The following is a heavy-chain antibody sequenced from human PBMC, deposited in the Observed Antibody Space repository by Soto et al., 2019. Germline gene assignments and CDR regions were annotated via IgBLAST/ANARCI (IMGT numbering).Heavy chain of an antibody. CDR2: IYYSGST. J-gene: IGHJ6*02. D-gene: IGHD7-27*01. CDR1: GGSISSSSCY. V-gene: IGHV4-39*01. CDR3: AGRTVEDGDGYYYVGLDV. Sequence: QLQLQESGPGLVKPSETLSLTCTVSGGSISSSSCYWGWIRQPPGKGLEWIGSIYYSGSTYYNPSVKRRVSASVDTSKIQFTLKLGLVTAADTAVYYCAGRTVEDGDGYYYVGLDVWGQGTTVTVSS.